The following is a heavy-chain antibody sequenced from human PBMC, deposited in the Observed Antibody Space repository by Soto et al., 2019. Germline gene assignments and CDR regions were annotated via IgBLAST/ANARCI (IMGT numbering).Heavy chain of an antibody. V-gene: IGHV3-21*01. D-gene: IGHD6-13*01. Sequence: ESGGGLVKPGGSLRLSCAASGFTFSSYSMNWVRQAPGKGLEWVSSISSSSGYIYYADSVKGRFTISRDNAKNSLYLQMNSLRAKDTAVYYCAREEQGRYSSSWYDYWGQGTLVTVSS. CDR3: AREEQGRYSSSWYDY. CDR2: ISSSSGYI. J-gene: IGHJ4*02. CDR1: GFTFSSYS.